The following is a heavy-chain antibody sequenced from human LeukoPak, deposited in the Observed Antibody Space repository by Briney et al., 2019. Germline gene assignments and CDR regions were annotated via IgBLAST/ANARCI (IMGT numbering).Heavy chain of an antibody. D-gene: IGHD3-22*01. V-gene: IGHV4-39*07. CDR3: ASPYYYDNSFDY. CDR2: IYYSGST. J-gene: IGHJ4*02. Sequence: SETLSLTCTVSGGSISSSSYYWGWIRQPPGKGLEWIVSIYYSGSTYYNPSLKSRVTISVDTSKNQFSLKLSSVTAADTAVYYCASPYYYDNSFDYWGQGTLVTVSS. CDR1: GGSISSSSYY.